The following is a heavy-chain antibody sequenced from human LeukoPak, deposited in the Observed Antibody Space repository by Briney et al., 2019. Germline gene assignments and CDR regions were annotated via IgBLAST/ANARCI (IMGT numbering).Heavy chain of an antibody. CDR3: ARGRGGGKADY. J-gene: IGHJ4*02. D-gene: IGHD4-23*01. V-gene: IGHV4-34*01. Sequence: SETLSLACAVYGGSFSGYYWSWIRQPPGKGLEWIGEINHSGSTNYNPSLKSRVTISVDTSKNQFSLKLSSVTAADTAVYYCARGRGGGKADYWGQGTLVTVSS. CDR1: GGSFSGYY. CDR2: INHSGST.